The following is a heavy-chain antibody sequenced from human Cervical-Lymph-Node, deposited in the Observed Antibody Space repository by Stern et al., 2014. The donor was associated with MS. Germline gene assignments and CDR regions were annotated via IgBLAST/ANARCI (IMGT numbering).Heavy chain of an antibody. V-gene: IGHV3-30*03. D-gene: IGHD2-8*01. CDR1: GFTFSSYG. Sequence: VQLVESGGAVVQPGRSLRLSCAASGFTFSSYGMHWVRQAPGKGLEWVTVISYDGNHQYYAASVKGRFTISRDNSNNTLHLQMNSVTPDDTAIYYCARDYEDTSMLFDHWGQGTLVTVSS. CDR2: ISYDGNHQ. CDR3: ARDYEDTSMLFDH. J-gene: IGHJ4*02.